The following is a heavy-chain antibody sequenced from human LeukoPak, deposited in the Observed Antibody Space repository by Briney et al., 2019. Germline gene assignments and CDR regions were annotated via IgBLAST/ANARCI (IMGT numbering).Heavy chain of an antibody. V-gene: IGHV3-23*01. D-gene: IGHD2-21*01. CDR3: AKFLPTHIVVANYYFDY. CDR1: GFTFSTYA. Sequence: GGSLRLSCAASGFTFSTYAMSWVRQAPGKGLEWVSAISGSGDSTYYADSVKGRFTISGDNSKNTLYLQMNSLRAEDTAVYYCAKFLPTHIVVANYYFDYWGQGTLVTVSS. CDR2: ISGSGDST. J-gene: IGHJ4*02.